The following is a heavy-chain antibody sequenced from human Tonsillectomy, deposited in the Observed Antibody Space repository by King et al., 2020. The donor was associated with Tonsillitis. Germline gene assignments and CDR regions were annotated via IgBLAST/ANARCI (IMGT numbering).Heavy chain of an antibody. CDR3: AKGYYDSSGYEGYFDY. Sequence: VQLVESGGGVVQPGRSLRLSCAASGFTFSSHGMHWVRQAPGKGLEWVAVISNDGSNKYYADSVKGRFTISRDNSKNTLYLQMNSLRAEDTAVYYCAKGYYDSSGYEGYFDYWGQGNLVTVSS. V-gene: IGHV3-30*18. D-gene: IGHD3-22*01. CDR1: GFTFSSHG. CDR2: ISNDGSNK. J-gene: IGHJ4*02.